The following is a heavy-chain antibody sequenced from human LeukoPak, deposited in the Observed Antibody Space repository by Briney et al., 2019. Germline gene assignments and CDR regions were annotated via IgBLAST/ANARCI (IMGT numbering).Heavy chain of an antibody. Sequence: ASVKVSCKASGGTFSSYAISWVRQAPGQGLEWMGRIIPILGIANYAQKFQGRVTITADKSTSTAYMELSSLRSEDTAVHYCARVGAPGYCSGGSCYSAHGMDVWGQGTTVTVSS. D-gene: IGHD2-15*01. J-gene: IGHJ6*02. V-gene: IGHV1-69*04. CDR3: ARVGAPGYCSGGSCYSAHGMDV. CDR1: GGTFSSYA. CDR2: IIPILGIA.